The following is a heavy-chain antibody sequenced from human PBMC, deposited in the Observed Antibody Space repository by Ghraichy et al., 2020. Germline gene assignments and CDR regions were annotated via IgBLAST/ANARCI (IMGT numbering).Heavy chain of an antibody. CDR1: GFTVSSNY. D-gene: IGHD3-22*01. CDR2: IYSGGST. Sequence: GGSLRLSCAASGFTVSSNYMSWVRQAPGKGLEWVSVIYSGGSTYYADSVKGRFTISRDNSKNTLYLQMNSLRTEDTAVYYCARVSYDSSGYVLGFDYWGQGTLVTVFS. V-gene: IGHV3-66*01. J-gene: IGHJ4*02. CDR3: ARVSYDSSGYVLGFDY.